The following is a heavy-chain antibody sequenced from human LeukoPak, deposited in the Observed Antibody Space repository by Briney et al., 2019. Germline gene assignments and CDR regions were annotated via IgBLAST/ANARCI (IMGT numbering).Heavy chain of an antibody. CDR1: GFNFDNFW. CDR3: AKDIPGGGDDY. CDR2: IREDGGKQ. D-gene: IGHD2-21*02. Sequence: GGSLRLSCAASGFNFDNFWMSWVRRAPGKGLEWVANIREDGGKQNYVDSVKGRFTISRDNAKSSVYLQLNSLRADDTAIYYCAKDIPGGGDDYWGQGTLVTVSS. J-gene: IGHJ4*02. V-gene: IGHV3-7*01.